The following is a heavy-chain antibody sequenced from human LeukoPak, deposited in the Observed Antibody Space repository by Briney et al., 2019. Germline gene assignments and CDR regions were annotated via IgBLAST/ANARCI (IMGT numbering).Heavy chain of an antibody. CDR1: GFTFSSYA. CDR2: ISGSGGST. J-gene: IGHJ6*02. CDR3: AKVSGGGLYYDGMDV. D-gene: IGHD1-14*01. V-gene: IGHV3-23*01. Sequence: PGGSLRLSCAVSGFTFSSYAMSWVRQAPGKGLEWVTAISGSGGSTYYADSVKGRFTISRDSSKNTLYLQMNSLRAEDTAVYYCAKVSGGGLYYDGMDVWGQGTTVTVSS.